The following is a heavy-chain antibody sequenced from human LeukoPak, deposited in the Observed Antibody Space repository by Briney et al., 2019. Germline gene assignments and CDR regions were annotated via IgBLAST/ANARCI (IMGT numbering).Heavy chain of an antibody. CDR3: AGVWGTYSSGWYGGFDY. D-gene: IGHD6-19*01. J-gene: IGHJ4*02. CDR1: GDSVSSNSAA. CDR2: TYYRSKWYN. V-gene: IGHV6-1*01. Sequence: SQTLSLTCAISGDSVSSNSAAWNWIRQSPSRGLEWLGRTYYRSKWYNDYAVSVKSRITINPDTSKNQFSLQLNSVTPEDTAVYYCAGVWGTYSSGWYGGFDYWGQGTLVTVSS.